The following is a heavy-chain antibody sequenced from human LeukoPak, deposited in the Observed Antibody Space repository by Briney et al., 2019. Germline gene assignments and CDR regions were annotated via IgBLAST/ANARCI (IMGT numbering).Heavy chain of an antibody. J-gene: IGHJ6*02. D-gene: IGHD1-26*01. Sequence: PGGSLRLSCGASGFTFSSYGMHWVRQAPGKGLEWVAVIRYDGNNKFYEDSVKGRFTISRDNSKNTLYLQMNSLRAEDTAVYYCARDNSGSYYYYGMDVWGQGTTVTVSS. V-gene: IGHV3-33*01. CDR3: ARDNSGSYYYYGMDV. CDR2: IRYDGNNK. CDR1: GFTFSSYG.